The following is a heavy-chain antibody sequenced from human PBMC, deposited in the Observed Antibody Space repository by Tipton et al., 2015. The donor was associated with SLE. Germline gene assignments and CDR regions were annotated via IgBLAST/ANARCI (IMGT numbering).Heavy chain of an antibody. CDR2: IYHSGST. J-gene: IGHJ4*02. CDR3: RLITITSLFDY. CDR1: GGSISSSSYY. Sequence: TLSLTCTVSGGSISSSSYYWGWIRQPPGKGLEWIGSIYHSGSTYYNPSLKSRVTISVDTSKNQFSLKLSSVTAADTAVYYCRLITITSLFDYWGRGTLVTVSS. D-gene: IGHD3-16*01. V-gene: IGHV4-39*07.